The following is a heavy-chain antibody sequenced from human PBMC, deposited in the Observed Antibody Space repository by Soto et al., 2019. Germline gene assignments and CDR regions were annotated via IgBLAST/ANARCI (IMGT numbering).Heavy chain of an antibody. Sequence: QVQLVESGGGVVQPGRSLRLSCAASGFTFSSYAMHWVRQAPGKGLEWVAVISYDGSNKYYADSVKGRFTISRDNSKNTLYLQMNSLRAEDTAVYYCARRGGSRNYVDDAFDIWGQGTMVTVSS. D-gene: IGHD1-26*01. V-gene: IGHV3-30-3*01. J-gene: IGHJ3*02. CDR1: GFTFSSYA. CDR3: ARRGGSRNYVDDAFDI. CDR2: ISYDGSNK.